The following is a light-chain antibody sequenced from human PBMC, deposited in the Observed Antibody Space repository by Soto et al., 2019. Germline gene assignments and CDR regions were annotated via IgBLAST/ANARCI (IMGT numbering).Light chain of an antibody. CDR1: QSVSSNY. J-gene: IGKJ5*01. Sequence: IVLTQSPGTLSLSPGERATLSCRASQSVSSNYLAWYQQRPGQTPRLLIYATSSRATGIPDRFSGSGSGTDFTLTISRLEPEDCAVYYCQQSGNTFGQGTRLEIK. V-gene: IGKV3-20*01. CDR3: QQSGNT. CDR2: ATS.